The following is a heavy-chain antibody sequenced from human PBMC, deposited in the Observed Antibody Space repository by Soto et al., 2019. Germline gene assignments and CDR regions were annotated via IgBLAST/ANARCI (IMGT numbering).Heavy chain of an antibody. CDR1: GFTFSKYV. J-gene: IGHJ4*02. V-gene: IGHV3-64*01. Sequence: EVQLVESGGGLVQPGGSLRLSCAASGFTFSKYVMHWVRQAPGKGLEYVSAISSNGGSTYYANSMKGRLTMSRDNSKNTLYLQMGSLRAEDRAVDYCARGSSSGYFDYWGQGTLVSVSS. CDR2: ISSNGGST. CDR3: ARGSSSGYFDY. D-gene: IGHD3-22*01.